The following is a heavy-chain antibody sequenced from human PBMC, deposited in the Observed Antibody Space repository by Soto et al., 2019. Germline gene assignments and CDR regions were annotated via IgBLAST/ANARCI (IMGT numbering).Heavy chain of an antibody. Sequence: GGSLRLSCAASGFTFSDYYMSWIRQAPGKGLEWVSYISSSGSTIYYADSVKGRFTISRDNAKNSLYLQMNSLRAEDTAVYYCARLFPYYYYYGMDVWGQGTTVTVSS. CDR3: ARLFPYYYYYGMDV. J-gene: IGHJ6*02. CDR1: GFTFSDYY. V-gene: IGHV3-11*01. D-gene: IGHD3-10*01. CDR2: ISSSGSTI.